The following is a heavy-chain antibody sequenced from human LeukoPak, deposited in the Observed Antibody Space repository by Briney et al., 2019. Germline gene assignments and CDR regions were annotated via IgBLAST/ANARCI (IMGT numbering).Heavy chain of an antibody. CDR2: IDWDEDK. CDR3: ARDSGGGYGGSFGY. J-gene: IGHJ4*02. D-gene: IGHD4-23*01. V-gene: IGHV2-70*11. Sequence: SGPALVKPTQTLTLTCTFSGFSLSTTGMSVSWIRQPPGKALEWLARIDWDEDKYYSTSLKTRLTISKDTSEDQVVLTITNMDPVDTATYYCARDSGGGYGGSFGYWGQGTLVTVSS. CDR1: GFSLSTTGMS.